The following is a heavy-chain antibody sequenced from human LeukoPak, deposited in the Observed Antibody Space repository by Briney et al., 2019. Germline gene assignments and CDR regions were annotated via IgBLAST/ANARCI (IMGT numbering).Heavy chain of an antibody. J-gene: IGHJ4*02. V-gene: IGHV3-23*01. CDR2: LSGSGAST. D-gene: IGHD5-18*01. CDR3: AKYLGKYSYGSSGLYY. CDR1: GFTFSSCA. Sequence: GGSLILSCAASGFTFSSCAMTRVRQAPGKGLEWVSSLSGSGASTFYADSVKGRFTISRDNSKNTLSLQMSSLRAEDTAVYFCAKYLGKYSYGSSGLYYWGQGTLVTVSS.